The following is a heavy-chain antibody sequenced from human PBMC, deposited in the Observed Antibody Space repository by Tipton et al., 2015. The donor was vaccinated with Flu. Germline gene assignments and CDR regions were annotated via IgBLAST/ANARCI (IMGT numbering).Heavy chain of an antibody. CDR2: FSVSGGAT. CDR3: AKVIPELVAGLDR. Sequence: SLRLSCAVSGFTLTRYGMSWVRQAPGKGLEWISGFSVSGGATFFADSVKGRFTISRDYYKNTLYLQMNSLRPDDMAVYYCAKVIPELVAGLDRWGQGTLVTVSS. CDR1: GFTLTRYG. J-gene: IGHJ5*02. D-gene: IGHD6-19*01. V-gene: IGHV3-23*01.